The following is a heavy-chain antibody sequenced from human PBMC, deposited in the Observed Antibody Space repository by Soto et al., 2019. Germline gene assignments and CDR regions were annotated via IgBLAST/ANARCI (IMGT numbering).Heavy chain of an antibody. CDR1: GHTLINYY. D-gene: IGHD3-22*01. J-gene: IGHJ4*02. V-gene: IGHV1-46*01. Sequence: VKVSCKASGHTLINYYMHWVRQAPGQGLDWLGKIDPSGNGTSYAERFQGRITLTSDTSTNTVYVELSSLRSEDTAIYYCAINYYDSSAYLYWGQGTLVT. CDR3: AINYYDSSAYLY. CDR2: IDPSGNGT.